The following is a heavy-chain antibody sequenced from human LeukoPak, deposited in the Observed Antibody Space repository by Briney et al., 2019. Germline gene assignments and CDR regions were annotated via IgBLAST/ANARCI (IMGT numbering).Heavy chain of an antibody. CDR2: IYTSGST. D-gene: IGHD6-19*01. CDR3: ARAGSSGGLCDY. Sequence: SETLSLPCTVSGVSISSYFWSWVRQPAGKGLEWIGRIYTSGSTNYNPSLQSRVTMSLDTSKKQLSLNLGSVTAADTAVYYCARAGSSGGLCDYWGQGILVTVSS. V-gene: IGHV4-4*07. CDR1: GVSISSYF. J-gene: IGHJ4*02.